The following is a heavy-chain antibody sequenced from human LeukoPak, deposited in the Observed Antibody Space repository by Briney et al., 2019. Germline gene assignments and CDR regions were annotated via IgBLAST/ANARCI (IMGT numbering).Heavy chain of an antibody. V-gene: IGHV4-34*01. CDR2: IDDSGST. Sequence: KPSETLSLTCAVFSGPFSGYYWSWIRQPPGKGLEWIGEIDDSGSTNYNPSLKSRVTISPDASKKQFSLKLSSVTAADRAVYYCARQVDVGCSSTSCYGHGALDIWGLGTLFTVSS. CDR3: ARQVDVGCSSTSCYGHGALDI. CDR1: SGPFSGYY. J-gene: IGHJ3*02. D-gene: IGHD2-2*01.